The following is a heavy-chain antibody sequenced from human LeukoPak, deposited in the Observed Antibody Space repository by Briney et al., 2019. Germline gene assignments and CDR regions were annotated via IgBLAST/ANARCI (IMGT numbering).Heavy chain of an antibody. V-gene: IGHV3-33*01. CDR1: GFTFSSYG. J-gene: IGHJ6*02. D-gene: IGHD1-26*01. Sequence: GGSLRLSCAASGFTFSSYGMHWVRQAPGKGLEWVAVIWYDGSNKYYADSVKGRFTISRDNSKNTLYLQMNSLRAEDTAVYYCARSLGGSYYYYGMDVWGQGTTVTVSS. CDR3: ARSLGGSYYYYGMDV. CDR2: IWYDGSNK.